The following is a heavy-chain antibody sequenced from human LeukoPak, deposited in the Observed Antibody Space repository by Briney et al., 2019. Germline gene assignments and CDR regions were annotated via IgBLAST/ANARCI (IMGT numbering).Heavy chain of an antibody. CDR1: AITFRSYA. CDR2: ISGSGDST. CDR3: AKGDAEWGERCFEY. D-gene: IGHD3-3*01. V-gene: IGHV3-23*01. Sequence: GGSMRLSCAASAITFRSYAMSWVRQAPGKGLDWVSAISGSGDSTSYADSVKGRFTISRDNSKNTLYLQMNSLRAEDTAVYYCAKGDAEWGERCFEYWGQGIVVAVSS. J-gene: IGHJ4*02.